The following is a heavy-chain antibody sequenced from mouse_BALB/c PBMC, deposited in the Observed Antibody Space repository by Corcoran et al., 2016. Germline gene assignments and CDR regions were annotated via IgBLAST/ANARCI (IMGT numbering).Heavy chain of an antibody. J-gene: IGHJ1*01. CDR2: INPYNGAT. CDR3: ARDYDYWYFDV. D-gene: IGHD2-4*01. CDR1: GYSFTGYY. V-gene: IGHV1-26*01. Sequence: EVQLQQSGPELVKPGASVKISCKASGYSFTGYYMHWVKQSHVKSLEWIGRINPYNGATSYNQNFKDKASLTVDKSSSTAYMELHSMTSEDSAVHYCARDYDYWYFDVWGAGTTVTVSS.